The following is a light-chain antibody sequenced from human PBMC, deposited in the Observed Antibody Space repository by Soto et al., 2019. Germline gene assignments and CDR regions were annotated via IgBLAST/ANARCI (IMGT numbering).Light chain of an antibody. CDR1: QGVTTN. CDR3: QQYNTWPLT. CDR2: GAS. J-gene: IGKJ4*01. V-gene: IGKV3-15*01. Sequence: VVMSQSPATLYVSPGERATLSCRASQGVTTNLAWYQQKPGQAPRLLIYGASTRATGIPARFSGSGSGTEFTLTISSLQSEDFAVYYCQQYNTWPLTFGGGTKVDIK.